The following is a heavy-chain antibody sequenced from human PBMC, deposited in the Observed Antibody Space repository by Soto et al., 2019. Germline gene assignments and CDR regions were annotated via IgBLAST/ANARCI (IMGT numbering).Heavy chain of an antibody. Sequence: PGGSLRLSCVASGFTFTNAWINWVRQAPGKGLEWVGRIKSKTDGGTTDFAAAVKGRFAISRDDSNNMVYLQMNSLKTEDTGIYYCTTDSYSTMEIVRFDFWGHGTLVTVSS. CDR2: IKSKTDGGTT. V-gene: IGHV3-15*07. CDR3: TTDSYSTMEIVRFDF. CDR1: GFTFTNAW. D-gene: IGHD5-12*01. J-gene: IGHJ4*01.